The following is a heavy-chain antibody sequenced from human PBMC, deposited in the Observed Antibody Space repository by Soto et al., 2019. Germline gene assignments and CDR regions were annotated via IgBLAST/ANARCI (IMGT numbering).Heavy chain of an antibody. Sequence: GGSLRLSCTTSGFTFSYYSMHWFRQAQGKELEWVAVTSSDENTKYYADSVRGRFTVSRDNSKNTLYLQMNSLRAEDTAVYYCAKDGRYGDYFDAFDIWGQGTMVTVSS. J-gene: IGHJ3*02. D-gene: IGHD4-17*01. CDR2: TSSDENTK. V-gene: IGHV3-30-3*02. CDR1: GFTFSYYS. CDR3: AKDGRYGDYFDAFDI.